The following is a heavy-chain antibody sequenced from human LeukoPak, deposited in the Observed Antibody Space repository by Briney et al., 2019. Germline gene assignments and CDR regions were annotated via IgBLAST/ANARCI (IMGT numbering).Heavy chain of an antibody. CDR2: ISSSSSYI. CDR1: GFTFSSYS. V-gene: IGHV3-21*01. CDR3: AKAPHYYYDSSVH. J-gene: IGHJ4*02. Sequence: GGSLRLSCAASGFTFSSYSMNWVRQAPGKGLEWVSSISSSSSYIYYADSVKGRFTISRDNAKNSLYLQMNSLRAEDTAVYYCAKAPHYYYDSSVHWGQGTLVTVSS. D-gene: IGHD3-22*01.